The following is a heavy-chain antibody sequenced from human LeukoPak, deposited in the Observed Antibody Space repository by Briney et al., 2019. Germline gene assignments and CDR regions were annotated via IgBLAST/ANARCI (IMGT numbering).Heavy chain of an antibody. CDR2: IKQDGSEK. Sequence: PGGSLRLSCAASGFTFSSYWMSWVRQAPGKGLEWVANIKQDGSEKYYVDSVKGRFTISRDNAKNSLYLQMNSLRAEDTAVYYCAKAVSIAARYDAFDIWGQGTMVTVSS. J-gene: IGHJ3*02. CDR1: GFTFSSYW. D-gene: IGHD6-6*01. CDR3: AKAVSIAARYDAFDI. V-gene: IGHV3-7*01.